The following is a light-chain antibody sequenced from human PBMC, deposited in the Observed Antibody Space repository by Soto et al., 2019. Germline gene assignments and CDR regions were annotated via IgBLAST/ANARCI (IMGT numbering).Light chain of an antibody. J-gene: IGLJ2*01. CDR3: SSYTSTGSL. CDR2: DAS. Sequence: QSALTQPASVSGSPGESITISCTGTSSDVGNYNDVSWYQQHPGKAPKLMIYDASNRPSGVSNRFSGSKSGNTASLTISGLQAEDEAVYYCSSYTSTGSLFGGGTKVTVL. V-gene: IGLV2-14*03. CDR1: SSDVGNYND.